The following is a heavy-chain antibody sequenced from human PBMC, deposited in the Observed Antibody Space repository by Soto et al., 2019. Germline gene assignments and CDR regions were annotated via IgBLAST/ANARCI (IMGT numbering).Heavy chain of an antibody. CDR1: GGTFSSYA. CDR2: IIPIFGTA. CDR3: ARGFTIGWQQLPFYGMDV. J-gene: IGHJ6*02. V-gene: IGHV1-69*05. D-gene: IGHD6-13*01. Sequence: SVKVSCKASGGTFSSYAISWVRQAPGQGLEWMGGIIPIFGTANYAQKLQGRVTMTTDTSTSTAYMELRSLRSDDTAVYYCARGFTIGWQQLPFYGMDVWGQGTTVTVPS.